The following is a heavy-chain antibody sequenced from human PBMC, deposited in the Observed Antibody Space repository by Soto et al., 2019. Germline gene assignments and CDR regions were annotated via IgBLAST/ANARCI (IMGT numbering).Heavy chain of an antibody. V-gene: IGHV3-15*07. CDR3: STGGYRSGLDY. Sequence: VHLVESGGGLVEPGGSLRLSCVASDFSVSNARMTWVRQAPGKGLEWVGRIRSETDGGTADYAAPVRGRFVISRDDSQNPLSPHMNSLKSQDTAVYYCSTGGYRSGLDYWGQGTLVTVSS. J-gene: IGHJ4*02. CDR1: DFSVSNAR. D-gene: IGHD5-18*01. CDR2: IRSETDGGTA.